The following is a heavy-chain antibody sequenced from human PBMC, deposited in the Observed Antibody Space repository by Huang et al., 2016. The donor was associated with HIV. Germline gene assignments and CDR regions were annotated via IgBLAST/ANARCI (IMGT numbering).Heavy chain of an antibody. CDR3: ARDLTGTRAAAAGIRGDAFDV. CDR2: ISPSLDTV. Sequence: QVQLVQSGAEVKKPGSSVKVSCKASGGTFGSYDIGWVRQAPGQGLEWMGGISPSLDTVNYAQKFQGRVRITADASTSTAYMELTSLRSEDTAVYYCARDLTGTRAAAAGIRGDAFDVWGQGTLVTVSS. J-gene: IGHJ3*01. CDR1: GGTFGSYD. D-gene: IGHD6-13*01. V-gene: IGHV1-69*13.